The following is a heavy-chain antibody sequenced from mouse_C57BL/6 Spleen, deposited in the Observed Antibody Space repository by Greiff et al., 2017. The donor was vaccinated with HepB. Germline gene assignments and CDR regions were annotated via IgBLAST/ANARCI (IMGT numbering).Heavy chain of an antibody. J-gene: IGHJ1*03. Sequence: QVQLQQPGAELVKPGASVKLSCKASGYTFNSYWMHWVKQRPGQGLEWIGMIHPNSGSTNYNEKFKSKATLTVDKSSSTAYMQLSSLTSEDSAVYYCARGFTTVVDWYFDVWGTGTTVTVSS. CDR3: ARGFTTVVDWYFDV. D-gene: IGHD1-1*01. V-gene: IGHV1-64*01. CDR2: IHPNSGST. CDR1: GYTFNSYW.